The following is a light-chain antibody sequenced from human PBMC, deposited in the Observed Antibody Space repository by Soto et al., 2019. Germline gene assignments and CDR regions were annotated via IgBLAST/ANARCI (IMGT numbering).Light chain of an antibody. Sequence: AIQMTQFPSSLSTSVGDRITITCRASQGIRNDLGWYQQKPGKAPKLLIYAASSLHSGVPSRFSGSGSGTDFTLTISSLQPEDFATYYCLQDYSYPYTFGQGTKLEIK. CDR1: QGIRND. J-gene: IGKJ2*01. V-gene: IGKV1-6*01. CDR2: AAS. CDR3: LQDYSYPYT.